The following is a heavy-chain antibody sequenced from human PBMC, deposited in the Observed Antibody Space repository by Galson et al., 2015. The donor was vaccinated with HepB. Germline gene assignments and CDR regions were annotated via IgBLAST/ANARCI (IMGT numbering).Heavy chain of an antibody. CDR2: ISGSGGST. J-gene: IGHJ3*02. D-gene: IGHD3/OR15-3a*01. CDR3: AKDCRPWGGTGSRDAFDI. Sequence: SLRLSCAASGFTFSSYAMSWVRQAPGKGLEWVSAISGSGGSTYYADSVKGRFTISRDNSKNTLYLQMNSLRAEDTAVYYCAKDCRPWGGTGSRDAFDIWGQGTMVTVSS. V-gene: IGHV3-23*01. CDR1: GFTFSSYA.